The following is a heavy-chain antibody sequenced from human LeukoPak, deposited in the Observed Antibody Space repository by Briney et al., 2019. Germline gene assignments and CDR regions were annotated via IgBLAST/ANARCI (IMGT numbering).Heavy chain of an antibody. CDR1: GFTFSNAW. J-gene: IGHJ4*02. D-gene: IGHD3-10*01. Sequence: PGGSLRLSYAASGFTFSNAWMSWVRQAPGKGLEWVGRIKSKTDGGTTDYAAPVKGRFTISRDDSTNTLYLQMNSLKSEDTAVYYCTTYGSGRKFDYWGQGILVTVSS. CDR3: TTYGSGRKFDY. V-gene: IGHV3-15*01. CDR2: IKSKTDGGTT.